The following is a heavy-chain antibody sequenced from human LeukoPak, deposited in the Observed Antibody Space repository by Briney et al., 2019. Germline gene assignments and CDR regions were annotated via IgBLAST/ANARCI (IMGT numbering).Heavy chain of an antibody. Sequence: SETLSLTCTVSGGSISSSSYYWGWIRQPPGKGLEWIGSIYYSGSTYYNPSLKSRVTISVDTSKNQFSLKLSSVTAADTAVYYCARDRGYDFWSGYYYYYDMDVWGKGTTVTVSS. CDR1: GGSISSSSYY. CDR3: ARDRGYDFWSGYYYYYDMDV. CDR2: IYYSGST. D-gene: IGHD3-3*01. J-gene: IGHJ6*03. V-gene: IGHV4-39*07.